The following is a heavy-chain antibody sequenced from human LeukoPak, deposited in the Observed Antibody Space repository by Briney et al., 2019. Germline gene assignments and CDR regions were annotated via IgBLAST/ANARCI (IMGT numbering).Heavy chain of an antibody. D-gene: IGHD6-13*01. CDR1: GGSISSGGYS. Sequence: SQTLSLTCAVSGGSISSGGYSWSWIRQPPGKGLEWIGYIYHSGSTYYNPSLKSRVTISVDRSKNQFSLKLSSVTAADTAVYYCARGILGIAAAGILGMDVWGQGTTVTVSS. J-gene: IGHJ6*02. V-gene: IGHV4-30-2*01. CDR3: ARGILGIAAAGILGMDV. CDR2: IYHSGST.